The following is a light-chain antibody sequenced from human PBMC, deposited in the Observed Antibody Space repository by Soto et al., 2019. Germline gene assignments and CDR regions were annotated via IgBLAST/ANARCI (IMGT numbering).Light chain of an antibody. CDR2: DAS. J-gene: IGKJ4*01. CDR1: QDIGTY. CDR3: QQHAELPLT. Sequence: DIQMTQSPSSLSASVGDRVIITCLASQDIGTYLAWYQQKSGKAPKLLIYDASYFETGVPSRFSARGSGTEFSFTISSLQPEDFATYYCQQHAELPLTFGRGTNIDIK. V-gene: IGKV1-33*01.